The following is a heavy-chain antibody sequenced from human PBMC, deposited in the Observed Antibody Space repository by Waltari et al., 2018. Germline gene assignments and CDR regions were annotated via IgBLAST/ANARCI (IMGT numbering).Heavy chain of an antibody. V-gene: IGHV3-7*01. CDR2: IKQDGSEK. CDR3: ARVKDGWPHGIDAFDI. Sequence: EVQLVESGGGLVQPGGSLRLSCAASGFTFSSYWMSWVRQAPGKGLEWVANIKQDGSEKYYVDSVKGRFTISRDNAKNSLYLQMNSLRAEDTAVYYCARVKDGWPHGIDAFDIWGQGTMVTVSS. CDR1: GFTFSSYW. D-gene: IGHD2-15*01. J-gene: IGHJ3*02.